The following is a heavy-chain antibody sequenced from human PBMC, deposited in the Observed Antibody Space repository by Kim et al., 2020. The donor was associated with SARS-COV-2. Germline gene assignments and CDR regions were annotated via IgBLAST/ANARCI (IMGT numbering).Heavy chain of an antibody. J-gene: IGHJ5*02. Sequence: SETLSLTCAVYGGSFSGYYWSWIRQPPGKGLEWIGEINHSGSTNYNPSLKSRVTISVDTSKNQFSLKLSSVTAADTAVYYCARVDVIGAFDPWGQGTLVT. CDR1: GGSFSGYY. V-gene: IGHV4-34*01. D-gene: IGHD6-6*01. CDR3: ARVDVIGAFDP. CDR2: INHSGST.